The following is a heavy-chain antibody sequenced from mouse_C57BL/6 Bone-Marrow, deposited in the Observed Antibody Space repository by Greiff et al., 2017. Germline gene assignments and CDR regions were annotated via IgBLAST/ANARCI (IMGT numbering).Heavy chain of an antibody. D-gene: IGHD2-3*01. CDR2: ISSGSSTI. J-gene: IGHJ3*01. Sequence: EVQLVESGGGLVKPGGSLKLSCAASGFTFSDYGLHWVRKAPEKGLEWVAYISSGSSTIYYADTVKGRFTISRDNAKNNLFLQMTSLRSEDTAMYYCARGGYSAWFAYWGQVTLVTVSA. V-gene: IGHV5-17*01. CDR1: GFTFSDYG. CDR3: ARGGYSAWFAY.